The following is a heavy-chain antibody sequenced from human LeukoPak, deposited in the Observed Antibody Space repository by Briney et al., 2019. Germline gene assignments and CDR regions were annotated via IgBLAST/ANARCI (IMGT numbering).Heavy chain of an antibody. CDR1: GGSISSSNW. V-gene: IGHV4-4*02. CDR2: IYHSGST. D-gene: IGHD3-10*01. CDR3: ARESSANYGSGSYNWFDP. J-gene: IGHJ5*02. Sequence: SGTLSLTCAVSGGSISSSNWWSWVRQPPGKGLEWIGEIYHSGSTNYNPSLKSRVTIPVDKSKNQFSLKLSSVTAADTAVYYCARESSANYGSGSYNWFDPWGQGTLVTVSS.